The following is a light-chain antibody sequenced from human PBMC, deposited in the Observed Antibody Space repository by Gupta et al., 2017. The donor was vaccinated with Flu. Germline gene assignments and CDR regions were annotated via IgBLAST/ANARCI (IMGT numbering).Light chain of an antibody. CDR1: QSISSY. V-gene: IGKV1-39*01. J-gene: IGKJ2*01. CDR2: AAA. CDR3: QQSYSTLMYT. Sequence: DIQMTTSPSSLSASLGDRVTITCRASQSISSYFNWYQQKPGKAPKLLLYAAASLKSGVTSRFSGSGSGTDFTLTISSLQPEDFATDYCQQSYSTLMYTFGQGTKLEIK.